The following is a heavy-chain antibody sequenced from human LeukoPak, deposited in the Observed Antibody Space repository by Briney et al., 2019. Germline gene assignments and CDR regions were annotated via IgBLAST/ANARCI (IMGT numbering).Heavy chain of an antibody. J-gene: IGHJ4*02. CDR1: GGSISSYY. Sequence: SETLSLTCTVSGGSISSYYWSWIRQPAGKGLEWIGRIYTSGSTNYNSSLKSRVTMSVDTSKNQFSLKLSSVTAADTAVYYCARGALDFWSGYYDYWGQGTLVTVSS. CDR3: ARGALDFWSGYYDY. V-gene: IGHV4-4*07. D-gene: IGHD3-3*01. CDR2: IYTSGST.